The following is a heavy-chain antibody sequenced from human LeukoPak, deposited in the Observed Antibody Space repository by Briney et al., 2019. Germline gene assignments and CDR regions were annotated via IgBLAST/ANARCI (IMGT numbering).Heavy chain of an antibody. J-gene: IGHJ5*02. Sequence: SGTLSLTCAVSGGSISSSNWWSWVRQPPGKGLEWIGEIYHSGSTNYNPSLKSRVTISVDKSKNQFSLKLSSVTAADTAVYYCARDPGGPYCSGGSCTNWFDPWGQGTLVTVSS. CDR3: ARDPGGPYCSGGSCTNWFDP. V-gene: IGHV4-4*02. CDR1: GGSISSSNW. CDR2: IYHSGST. D-gene: IGHD2-15*01.